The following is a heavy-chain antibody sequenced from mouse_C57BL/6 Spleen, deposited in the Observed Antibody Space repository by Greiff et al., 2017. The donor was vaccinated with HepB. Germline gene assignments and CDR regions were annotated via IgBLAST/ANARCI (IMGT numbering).Heavy chain of an antibody. CDR1: GYSITSGYY. CDR2: ISYDGSN. CDR3: ARANYYGSSYDYAMDY. J-gene: IGHJ4*01. Sequence: VQLKESGPGLVKPSQSLSLTCSVTGYSITSGYYWNWIRQFPGNKLEWMGYISYDGSNNYNPSLKNRISITRDTSKNQFFLKLNSVTTEDTATYYCARANYYGSSYDYAMDYWGQGTSVTVSS. D-gene: IGHD1-1*01. V-gene: IGHV3-6*01.